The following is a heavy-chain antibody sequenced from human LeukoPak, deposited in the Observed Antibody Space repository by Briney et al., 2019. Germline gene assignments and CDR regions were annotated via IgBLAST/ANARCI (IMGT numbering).Heavy chain of an antibody. CDR3: ARDGYYDILTGYIRYYYGMDV. Sequence: GASVKVSCKASGYTFTSYGISWVRQAPGQGLEWMGWISAYNGNTNYAQKLQGRVTMTTDTSTSTAYMELRSLGSDDTAVYYCARDGYYDILTGYIRYYYGMDVWGQGTTVTVSS. D-gene: IGHD3-9*01. V-gene: IGHV1-18*01. J-gene: IGHJ6*02. CDR2: ISAYNGNT. CDR1: GYTFTSYG.